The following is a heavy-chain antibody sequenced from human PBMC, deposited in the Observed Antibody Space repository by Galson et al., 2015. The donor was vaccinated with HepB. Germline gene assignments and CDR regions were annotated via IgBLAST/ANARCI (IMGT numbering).Heavy chain of an antibody. CDR1: GFTFSSYA. D-gene: IGHD3-10*01. V-gene: IGHV3-23*01. J-gene: IGHJ5*02. Sequence: SLRLSCAASGFTFSSYAMSWVRQAPGKGLEWVSAISGSGGSTYYADSVKGRFTISRDNSKNTLYLQMNSLRAEDTAVYYCAKDLTGLFGGRGDWFDPWGQGTLVTVSS. CDR3: AKDLTGLFGGRGDWFDP. CDR2: ISGSGGST.